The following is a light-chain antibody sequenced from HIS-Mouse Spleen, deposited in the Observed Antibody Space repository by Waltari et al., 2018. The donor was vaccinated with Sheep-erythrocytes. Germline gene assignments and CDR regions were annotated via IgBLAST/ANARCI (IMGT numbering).Light chain of an antibody. CDR3: QQANSFPIT. Sequence: DIQMTQSPSSVSSSVGDRVTITCRVSQGISSGLAWYHQKPGKAPKLLIYAASSLQSGVPSSFTDSGSGTDFTLTISSLQPEDFATYYCQQANSFPITVGQGTRLEIK. J-gene: IGKJ5*01. V-gene: IGKV1-12*01. CDR2: AAS. CDR1: QGISSG.